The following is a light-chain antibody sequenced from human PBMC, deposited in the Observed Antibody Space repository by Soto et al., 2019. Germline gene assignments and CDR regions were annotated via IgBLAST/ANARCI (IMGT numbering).Light chain of an antibody. V-gene: IGKV1D-12*01. CDR1: QDISKW. CDR2: TAS. CDR3: QEAYSFPVT. Sequence: DIQMTQSPSSVSASVGDRATITCRASQDISKWIAWYQQKPGRAPKLLIHTASTIQREVPSRFSVSGSGTDFTLTISSLQPEDFATYYCQEAYSFPVTFGLGTRLEIK. J-gene: IGKJ5*01.